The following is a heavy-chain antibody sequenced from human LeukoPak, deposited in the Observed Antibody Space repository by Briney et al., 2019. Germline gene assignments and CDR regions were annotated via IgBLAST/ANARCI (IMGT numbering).Heavy chain of an antibody. Sequence: ASVKVSCKVSGYTLTELSMHWVRQAPGKGRGGMGGFDPEDGGTIYPQKFQARVTMTEHTSTDTAYMELSSLRSEDTAVYHCATVVVVVIPYSFASWGQGPLVPVSP. CDR3: ATVVVVVIPYSFAS. CDR2: FDPEDGGT. D-gene: IGHD3-22*01. J-gene: IGHJ4*02. CDR1: GYTLTELS. V-gene: IGHV1-24*01.